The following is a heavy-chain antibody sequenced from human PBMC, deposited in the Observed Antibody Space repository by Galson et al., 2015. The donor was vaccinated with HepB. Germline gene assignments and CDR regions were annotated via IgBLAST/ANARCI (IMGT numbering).Heavy chain of an antibody. CDR2: IIPILGIA. J-gene: IGHJ6*02. CDR1: GCTFSSYA. CDR3: ARDSVEGFGSGWYYYGMDV. Sequence: SVKVSCKASGCTFSSYAISWVRQAPGQGLEWMGRIIPILGIANYAQKFQGRVTITADKSTSTAYMELSSLRSEDTAVYYCARDSVEGFGSGWYYYGMDVWGQGTTVTVSS. V-gene: IGHV1-69*04. D-gene: IGHD6-19*01.